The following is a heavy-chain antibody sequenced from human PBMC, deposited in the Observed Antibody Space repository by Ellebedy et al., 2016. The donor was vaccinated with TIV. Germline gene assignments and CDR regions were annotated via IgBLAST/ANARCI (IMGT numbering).Heavy chain of an antibody. Sequence: GESLKISCTASGFTVSSNYMTWVRQAPGKGLEWVSVIYSGGGRYYAASVKGRFTISRDNSKNTLELQMNSLRAEDTAVYYCERDLGYYDSSGFSSNYWGQGTLVTVSS. D-gene: IGHD3-22*01. CDR3: ERDLGYYDSSGFSSNY. CDR2: IYSGGGR. J-gene: IGHJ4*02. CDR1: GFTVSSNY. V-gene: IGHV3-66*01.